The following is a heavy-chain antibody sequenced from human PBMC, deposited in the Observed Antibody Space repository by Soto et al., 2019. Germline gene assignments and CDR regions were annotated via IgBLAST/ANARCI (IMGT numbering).Heavy chain of an antibody. CDR2: IIPIFGTA. V-gene: IGHV1-69*01. CDR1: GGTFSSYA. D-gene: IGHD6-19*01. J-gene: IGHJ4*02. CDR3: ARQRVAGPAYSYFAY. Sequence: QVQLVQSGAEVKKPGSSVKVSCKASGGTFSSYAISWVRQAPGQGLEWMGGIIPIFGTANYAQKFQGRVTITAEESPGTAYMELSSLRSEDTAVYYCARQRVAGPAYSYFAYWSQGTLVTVSS.